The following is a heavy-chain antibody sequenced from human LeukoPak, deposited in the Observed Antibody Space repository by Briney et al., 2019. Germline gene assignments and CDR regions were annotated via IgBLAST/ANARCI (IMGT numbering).Heavy chain of an antibody. CDR2: IYYSGST. CDR3: AREVVVVPAAPPTWFDP. D-gene: IGHD2-2*01. V-gene: IGHV4-30-4*08. CDR1: GGSISSGDYY. Sequence: PSQTLSLTCTVSGGSISSGDYYWSWIRQPPGKGLEWIVYIYYSGSTYYNPSLKSRVTISVDTSKNQFSLKLSSVTAADTAVYYCAREVVVVPAAPPTWFDPCGQGTLVAVSS. J-gene: IGHJ5*02.